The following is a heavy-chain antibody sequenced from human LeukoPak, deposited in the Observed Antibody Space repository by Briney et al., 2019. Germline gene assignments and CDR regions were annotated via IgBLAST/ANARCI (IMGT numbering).Heavy chain of an antibody. CDR2: INTNTGNP. Sequence: GASVKVSCKASGYTFTSYAMNWVRQAPGQGLEWMGWINTNTGNPTYAQGFTGRFVFSLDTSVSTAYLQISSLKAEDTAVYYCARKGSQLAYYYYYGMDVWGQGTTVTVSS. CDR3: ARKGSQLAYYYYYGMDV. CDR1: GYTFTSYA. V-gene: IGHV7-4-1*02. D-gene: IGHD6-13*01. J-gene: IGHJ6*02.